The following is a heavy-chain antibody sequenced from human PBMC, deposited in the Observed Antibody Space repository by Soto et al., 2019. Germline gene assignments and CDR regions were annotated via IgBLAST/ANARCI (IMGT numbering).Heavy chain of an antibody. CDR2: IKSKTDGGTT. CDR3: TTDGPEGSGSYYSYYYYGMDV. V-gene: IGHV3-15*07. Sequence: PGGSLRLSCAASGFTFSNAWMNWVRQAPGKGLEWVGRIKSKTDGGTTDYAAPVKDRFTISRDDSKNTLYLQMNSLKTEDTAVYYCTTDGPEGSGSYYSYYYYGMDVWGQGTTVTVSS. D-gene: IGHD3-10*01. CDR1: GFTFSNAW. J-gene: IGHJ6*02.